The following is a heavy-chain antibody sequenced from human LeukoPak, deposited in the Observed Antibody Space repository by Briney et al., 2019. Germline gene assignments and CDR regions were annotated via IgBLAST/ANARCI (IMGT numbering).Heavy chain of an antibody. CDR3: VKAYYDFWSAYANWFDP. V-gene: IGHV3-64D*09. J-gene: IGHJ5*02. D-gene: IGHD3-3*01. Sequence: GGSLRLSCSASGFTFSRYAMHWVRQAPGKGLEHVSVISSNGGSTYYADSVKGRFTISRDNSKNTLYLQMSSLRAEDTAVYYCVKAYYDFWSAYANWFDPWGQGTLVTVSS. CDR2: ISSNGGST. CDR1: GFTFSRYA.